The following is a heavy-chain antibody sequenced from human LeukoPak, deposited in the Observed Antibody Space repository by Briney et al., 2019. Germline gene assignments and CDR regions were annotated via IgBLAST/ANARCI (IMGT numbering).Heavy chain of an antibody. D-gene: IGHD1-26*01. CDR3: ARVGKVGSTGATSFDY. Sequence: GGSLRLSCAASGFTFSSYELNWVRQAPGKGLEWVSYISSSGSIIYYADSVKGRFTISRDNAKNSLYVQTNSLRVEDAAVYYCARVGKVGSTGATSFDYWGQGTLVTVSS. J-gene: IGHJ4*02. CDR1: GFTFSSYE. V-gene: IGHV3-48*03. CDR2: ISSSGSII.